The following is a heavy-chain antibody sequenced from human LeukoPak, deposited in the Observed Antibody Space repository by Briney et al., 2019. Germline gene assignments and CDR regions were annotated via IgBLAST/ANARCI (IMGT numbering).Heavy chain of an antibody. J-gene: IGHJ4*02. V-gene: IGHV3-23*01. Sequence: PGGSLRLPCAASGFTFSSYSVSWVRQAPGKGLEWVSLINNGGSTYYADSVKGRFTISRDISKNTLYLQMNSLRAEDTAVYYCAKGPRHCGADCFSLLDCWGQGTLVTVSS. D-gene: IGHD2-21*02. CDR2: INNGGST. CDR1: GFTFSSYS. CDR3: AKGPRHCGADCFSLLDC.